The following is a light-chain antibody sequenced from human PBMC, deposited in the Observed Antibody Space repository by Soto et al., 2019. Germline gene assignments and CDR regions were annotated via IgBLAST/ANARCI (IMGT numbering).Light chain of an antibody. Sequence: QSALTQPASVSGSPGQSITISCTGTSSDIGTYNYVSWYQQHPGKAPKLMLYEVSNGPSGVSNRFFGSKSGNTASLTISGLQAEDEADYFCNSYTSSSTLYVFGTGTKLTVL. CDR1: SSDIGTYNY. J-gene: IGLJ1*01. V-gene: IGLV2-14*01. CDR2: EVS. CDR3: NSYTSSSTLYV.